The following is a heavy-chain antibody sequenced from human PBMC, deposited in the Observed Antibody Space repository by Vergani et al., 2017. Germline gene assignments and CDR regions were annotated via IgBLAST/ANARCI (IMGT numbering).Heavy chain of an antibody. Sequence: QLQLQESGPGLVKPSETLSLTCTVSGGSISSSSYYWGWIRQPPGKGLEWIGSIYYSGSTYYNPSLKSRVTISVDTSKNQFSLKLSSVTAADTAVYYCARQHSSSGRYFDYWGQGTLVTVSS. V-gene: IGHV4-39*01. CDR1: GGSISSSSYY. CDR2: IYYSGST. CDR3: ARQHSSSGRYFDY. D-gene: IGHD6-6*01. J-gene: IGHJ4*02.